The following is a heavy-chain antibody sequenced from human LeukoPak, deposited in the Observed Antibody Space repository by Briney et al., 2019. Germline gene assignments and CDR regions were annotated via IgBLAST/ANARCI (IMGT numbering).Heavy chain of an antibody. CDR1: GYNFATKW. D-gene: IGHD3-10*01. V-gene: IGHV5-51*01. J-gene: IGHJ4*02. CDR3: VRHVPVSYPSGFDY. CDR2: FYPGDSDT. Sequence: GESLKIFCKGSGYNFATKWIGWVRQMPGKGLEWMVIFYPGDSDTRYSPSFQGQVTISADKSINTAYLQWSSLKASDTAIYYCVRHVPVSYPSGFDYWGQGTLVTVSS.